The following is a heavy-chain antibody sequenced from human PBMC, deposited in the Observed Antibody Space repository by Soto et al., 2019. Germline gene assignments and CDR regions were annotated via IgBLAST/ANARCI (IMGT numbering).Heavy chain of an antibody. CDR2: IYSSGRT. CDR3: AIGYYNSSGYYDYFDY. V-gene: IGHV4-31*03. Sequence: SETLSLTCTVSGASISIGGYDLSWIRQHPGKGLEWIGYIYSSGRTYYNTPLKSRVTISVDTSKSQFPLKLSSVTAADTAVYYCAIGYYNSSGYYDYFDYWGQGTLVTVSS. D-gene: IGHD3-22*01. CDR1: GASISIGGYD. J-gene: IGHJ4*02.